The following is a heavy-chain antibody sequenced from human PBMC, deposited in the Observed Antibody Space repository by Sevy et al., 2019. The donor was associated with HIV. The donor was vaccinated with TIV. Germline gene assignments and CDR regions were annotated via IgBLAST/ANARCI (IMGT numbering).Heavy chain of an antibody. D-gene: IGHD4-17*01. CDR3: ASSDYVSWD. Sequence: GGSLRLSCAASGFTFSSYSMYWVRQAPGKGLEWVSSISSSSSDIYYADSVKGRFTISRDNAKNSLYLQMNSLRAEDTAVYYCASSDYVSWDWGQGTLVTVSS. J-gene: IGHJ4*02. CDR2: ISSSSSDI. V-gene: IGHV3-21*01. CDR1: GFTFSSYS.